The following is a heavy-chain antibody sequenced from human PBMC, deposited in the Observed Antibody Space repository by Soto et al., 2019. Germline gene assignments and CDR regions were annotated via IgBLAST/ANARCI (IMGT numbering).Heavy chain of an antibody. V-gene: IGHV3-30*03. Sequence: QVKLVDSGGGVVQPGRSLRLSCRTSGFTFSSYGMHWVRQAPGKGPEWVAFISNDGSKTDYADSVKGRFTVSRDNPKNALYLEMNSLRGDDTAVYYSTTRLSSLQWPPFDPWGPGALVTVSS. J-gene: IGHJ5*02. CDR2: ISNDGSKT. D-gene: IGHD6-19*01. CDR1: GFTFSSYG. CDR3: TTRLSSLQWPPFDP.